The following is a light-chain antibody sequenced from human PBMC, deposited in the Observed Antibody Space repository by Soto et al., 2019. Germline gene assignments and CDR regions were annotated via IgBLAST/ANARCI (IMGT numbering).Light chain of an antibody. CDR2: DAS. CDR1: QSVSSY. Sequence: EIVLTQSPATLSLSPGERATLSCRASQSVSSYLAWYQQKPGQAPRLLIYDASNRATGIPAGFSGRGSGTDFTLTISSLEPEDFAVYYCQQRSNWPPRLTFGGGTKVDIK. V-gene: IGKV3-11*01. CDR3: QQRSNWPPRLT. J-gene: IGKJ4*01.